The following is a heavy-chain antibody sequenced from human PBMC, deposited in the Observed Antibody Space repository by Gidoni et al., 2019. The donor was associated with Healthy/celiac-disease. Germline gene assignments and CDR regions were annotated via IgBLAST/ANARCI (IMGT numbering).Heavy chain of an antibody. D-gene: IGHD3-22*01. J-gene: IGHJ4*02. Sequence: EVQLVESGGGLVKPGGSLRLSCAASGFTFSNPWMSWVRQAPGKGLEWVGRIKSKPDGGTTDYAAPVKGRFTISRDDSKNTLYLQMNSLKTEDTAVYYCTTGIYYYDSSLGYWGQGTLVTVSS. CDR1: GFTFSNPW. V-gene: IGHV3-15*01. CDR2: IKSKPDGGTT. CDR3: TTGIYYYDSSLGY.